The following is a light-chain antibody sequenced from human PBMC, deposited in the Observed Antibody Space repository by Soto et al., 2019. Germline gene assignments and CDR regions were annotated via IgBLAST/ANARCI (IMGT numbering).Light chain of an antibody. CDR1: SSNIGSNT. V-gene: IGLV1-44*01. CDR3: QAWDGTTVL. J-gene: IGLJ2*01. Sequence: QSVLTQPPSASGTPGQRVTISCSGSSSNIGSNTVNWYQQLPGTAPKLLIYSNNQRPSGVPDRFSGSKSGTSASLAISGLQAMDEADYFCQAWDGTTVLFGGGTKVTVL. CDR2: SNN.